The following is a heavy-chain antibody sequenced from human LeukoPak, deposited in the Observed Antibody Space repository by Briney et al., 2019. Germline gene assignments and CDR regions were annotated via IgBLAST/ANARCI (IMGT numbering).Heavy chain of an antibody. V-gene: IGHV1-2*06. J-gene: IGHJ4*02. CDR3: ARDLSSTPYWELDY. D-gene: IGHD1-26*01. Sequence: ASVKVSCKATGYIFTVYHIHWVRQAHGQEPEWMGRITPDSGDTNYALQFQGRVTMTRDTSINTAYMDLSRLTSDDTAVYYCARDLSSTPYWELDYWGQGTLVTVSS. CDR1: GYIFTVYH. CDR2: ITPDSGDT.